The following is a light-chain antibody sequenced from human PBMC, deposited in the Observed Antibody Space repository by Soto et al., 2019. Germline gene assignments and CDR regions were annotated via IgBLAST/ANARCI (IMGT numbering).Light chain of an antibody. CDR2: DAS. J-gene: IGKJ1*01. CDR1: QHVAEH. Sequence: EVVLTQSPATLSLSPGERGTLSSRSGQHVAEHLAWYQQKPGQPPRLLIYDASKRATGVPARFSGSGSGTDFTLTITTLEPEDFAVYFCQQRANWPPVTCGQGTKVDIK. V-gene: IGKV3-11*01. CDR3: QQRANWPPVT.